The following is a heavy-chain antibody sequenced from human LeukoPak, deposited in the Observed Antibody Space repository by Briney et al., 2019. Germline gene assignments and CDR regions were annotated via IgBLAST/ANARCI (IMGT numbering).Heavy chain of an antibody. J-gene: IGHJ4*02. CDR1: GGSISSGGYY. Sequence: SETLSLTCTVSGGSISSGGYYWSWIRQHPGKGLEWIGYIYYSGSTYYNPSLKSRVTILVDTSKNQFSLKLSSVTAADTAVYYCARGSWRAAAGEVDYWGQGTLVTVSS. D-gene: IGHD6-13*01. CDR2: IYYSGST. CDR3: ARGSWRAAAGEVDY. V-gene: IGHV4-31*03.